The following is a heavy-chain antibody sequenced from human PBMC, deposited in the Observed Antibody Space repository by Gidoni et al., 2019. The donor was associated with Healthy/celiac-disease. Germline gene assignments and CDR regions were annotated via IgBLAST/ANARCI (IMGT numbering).Heavy chain of an antibody. CDR1: GFPLSSLA. Sequence: EVQLLDSGGGLVQPGGSLRLAGAGSGFPLSSLAMGWGRQAPGKGREWVSAISGSGGSTYYADSVKGRFTISRDNSKNTLYLQMNSLRAEDTAVYYCAKDVVVVTAITAGTPDAFDIWGQGTMVTVSS. D-gene: IGHD2-21*02. CDR2: ISGSGGST. CDR3: AKDVVVVTAITAGTPDAFDI. V-gene: IGHV3-23*01. J-gene: IGHJ3*02.